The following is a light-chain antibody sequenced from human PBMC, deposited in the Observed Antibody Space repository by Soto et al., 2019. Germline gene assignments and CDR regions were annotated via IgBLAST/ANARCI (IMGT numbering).Light chain of an antibody. J-gene: IGLJ1*01. CDR1: SSEVAGHNS. Sequence: ALTQPRSVSGAPGQSVIISCTGTSSEVAGHNSVSWYQQHPGKVPKLVIYDVTKRPSGVPDRFSASKSGNTASLTISGLQAEDEADYYCCSYAGSYIHYVFGSGTKVTVL. CDR2: DVT. V-gene: IGLV2-11*01. CDR3: CSYAGSYIHYV.